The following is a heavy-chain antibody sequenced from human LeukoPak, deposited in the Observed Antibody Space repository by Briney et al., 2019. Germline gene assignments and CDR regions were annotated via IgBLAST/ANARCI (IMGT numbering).Heavy chain of an antibody. Sequence: ASVKVSCKVSGYTLTELSMHWVRQAPGKGLEWMGGFDPEDGETIYAQKFQGRVTVTEDTSTDAAYMELSSLRSEDTAVYYCASCSSTSCPFDYWGQGTLVTVSS. D-gene: IGHD2-2*01. CDR3: ASCSSTSCPFDY. CDR2: FDPEDGET. CDR1: GYTLTELS. J-gene: IGHJ4*02. V-gene: IGHV1-24*01.